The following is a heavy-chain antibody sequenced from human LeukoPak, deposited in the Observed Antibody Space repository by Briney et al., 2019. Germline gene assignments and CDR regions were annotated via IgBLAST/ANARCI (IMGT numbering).Heavy chain of an antibody. Sequence: GASVKVSCKASGYTFTSYDINWVRQATGQGLEGMGWMNPNSGNTGYAQKFQGRVTMTRNTSISTAYMELSSLRSEGTAVYYCARAGNWNSVAFDIWGQGTMVTVSS. CDR3: ARAGNWNSVAFDI. CDR2: MNPNSGNT. CDR1: GYTFTSYD. D-gene: IGHD1-7*01. V-gene: IGHV1-8*01. J-gene: IGHJ3*02.